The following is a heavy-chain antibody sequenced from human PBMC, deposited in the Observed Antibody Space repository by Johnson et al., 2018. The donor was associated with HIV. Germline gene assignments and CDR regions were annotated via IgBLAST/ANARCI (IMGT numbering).Heavy chain of an antibody. CDR1: GFTFDDYA. J-gene: IGHJ3*02. CDR3: AKDRNYGSRSYPDAFDI. CDR2: ISWNTGSI. Sequence: VQLVESGGGLVQPGRSLRLSCAASGFTFDDYAMHWVRQAPGKGLEWVSGISWNTGSIGYADSVKGRFTISRDNAKNSLYLQMNSLRAEDTALYYCAKDRNYGSRSYPDAFDIWGQGTMVTVSS. D-gene: IGHD3-10*01. V-gene: IGHV3-9*01.